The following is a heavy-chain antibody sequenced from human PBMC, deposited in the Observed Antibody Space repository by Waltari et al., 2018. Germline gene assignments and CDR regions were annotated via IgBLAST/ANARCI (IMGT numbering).Heavy chain of an antibody. Sequence: EVQLLESGGGLVQPGGSLRRSCAASDFRFSDFAMSWVRQAPGRGLEWVAAITKTGDDTYYADSVRGRLTVSRDNSKNTLYVQMNSLRAEDAAVYYCATYNLGFIYYRGLDVWGQGTTVTVAS. CDR1: DFRFSDFA. D-gene: IGHD1-1*01. CDR2: ITKTGDDT. CDR3: ATYNLGFIYYRGLDV. V-gene: IGHV3-23*01. J-gene: IGHJ6*02.